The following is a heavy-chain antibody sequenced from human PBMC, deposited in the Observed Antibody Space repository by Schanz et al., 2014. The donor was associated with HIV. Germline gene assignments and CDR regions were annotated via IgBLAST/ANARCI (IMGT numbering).Heavy chain of an antibody. J-gene: IGHJ4*02. D-gene: IGHD3-10*01. V-gene: IGHV1-2*02. CDR3: AREQNVISMVRGDMGGVDY. Sequence: QVQLVQSGAEVKKPGASVKVSCKASGYTFTGYYMHWVRQAPGQGLEWMGWINPSSGGTNYAQKFQGRVTMTRDPSISTAYMELRRLRSDDTAVYYCAREQNVISMVRGDMGGVDYWGQGTLVTVSS. CDR1: GYTFTGYY. CDR2: INPSSGGT.